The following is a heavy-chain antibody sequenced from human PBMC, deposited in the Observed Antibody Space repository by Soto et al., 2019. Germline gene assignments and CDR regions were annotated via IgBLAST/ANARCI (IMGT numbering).Heavy chain of an antibody. Sequence: QVQLVQSGAEVKKPGASVKVSCKASGYTFTSHDINCMRQATGQGLEWMGWMNLNSGHTNYAQKFQGRVTMTRDTSISTAYMELTNLRSEDTAIYYCASDMSTTWGQGTLVTVSS. CDR2: MNLNSGHT. CDR1: GYTFTSHD. V-gene: IGHV1-8*01. D-gene: IGHD2-2*01. J-gene: IGHJ5*02. CDR3: ASDMSTT.